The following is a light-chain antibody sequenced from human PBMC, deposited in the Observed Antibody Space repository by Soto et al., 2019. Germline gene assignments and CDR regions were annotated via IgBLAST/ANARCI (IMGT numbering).Light chain of an antibody. J-gene: IGKJ5*01. CDR3: QQYGSSIT. V-gene: IGKV3-20*01. CDR2: AAS. CDR1: QSVSSSY. Sequence: DIVSTQSPGTLSLSPGERATLSCRASQSVSSSYFAWYKQKPGQAPRLLIYAASRRASGIPDRFSGSGSGTDFTLTINRLEPEDFAVDYCQQYGSSITFGQGTRLEIK.